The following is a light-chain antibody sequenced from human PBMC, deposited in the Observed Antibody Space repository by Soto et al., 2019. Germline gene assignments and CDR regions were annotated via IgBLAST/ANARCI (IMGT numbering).Light chain of an antibody. CDR3: VSYTARSSYV. J-gene: IGLJ1*01. CDR2: DIN. CDR1: SSDIGGYIF. Sequence: QSALTQPASVSGSPGQSITVSCTGTSSDIGGYIFVSWYQQHPGKAPKLMIYDINNRPSGVSKRFSGSKSGKTASLTISGLQAEDEADYYCVSYTARSSYVFGTGTKVTVL. V-gene: IGLV2-14*01.